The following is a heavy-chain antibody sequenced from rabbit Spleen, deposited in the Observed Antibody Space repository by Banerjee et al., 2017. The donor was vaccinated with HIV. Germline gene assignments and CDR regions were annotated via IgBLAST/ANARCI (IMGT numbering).Heavy chain of an antibody. D-gene: IGHD2-1*01. CDR2: IYAAKGST. Sequence: QLTETGGGLVQPGGSLTLSCKASGGDFTNYYITWVRQAPGKGLEWIGIIYAAKGSTDYASWVNGRFTISSDNAQSTVDLKMTSLTAADTATYFCVRDQAGDADYGPYYLNLLGPGPLVTVS. CDR3: VRDQAGDADYGPYYLNL. J-gene: IGHJ4*01. V-gene: IGHV1S7*01. CDR1: GGDFTNYY.